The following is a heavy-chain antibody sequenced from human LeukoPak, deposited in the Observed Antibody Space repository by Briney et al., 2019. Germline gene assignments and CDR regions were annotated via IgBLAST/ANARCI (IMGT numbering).Heavy chain of an antibody. V-gene: IGHV4-59*01. Sequence: PSETLSLTCTVSGGSISSYYWSWIRQPPGKGLEWIGYIYYSGSSTYNPSLKSRVTISVDTSKNQFSLKVSSVTAADTAVYYCARGRTDDYGDYFDYWGQGTLVTVSS. D-gene: IGHD4-17*01. CDR3: ARGRTDDYGDYFDY. CDR1: GGSISSYY. CDR2: IYYSGSS. J-gene: IGHJ4*02.